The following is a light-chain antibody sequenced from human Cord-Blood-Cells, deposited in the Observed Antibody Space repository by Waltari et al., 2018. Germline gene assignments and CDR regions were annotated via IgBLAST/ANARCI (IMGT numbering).Light chain of an antibody. Sequence: DIQMTQSPSTLSAPVGDRVTITCRASQSISSWLAWYQQKPGKAPKLLIYDASSLERGVPSRFSGSGSGTEVTLTISSLQPDEFATYDCQQYNSYSYTFGQGTKLEIK. CDR2: DAS. V-gene: IGKV1-5*01. J-gene: IGKJ2*01. CDR3: QQYNSYSYT. CDR1: QSISSW.